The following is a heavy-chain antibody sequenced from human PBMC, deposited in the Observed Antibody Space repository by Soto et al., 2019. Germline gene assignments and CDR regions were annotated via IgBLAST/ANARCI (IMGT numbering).Heavy chain of an antibody. Sequence: QVQLVQSGAEVKKPGSSVKVSCKASGGTFNNYPITWVRQAPGEGLEWMGGSIPIFGTANYAQKFHGRVTISVGESTSTAYMELSSLRSEDTAVYYCARGRGYSGDDHYYYFDMDVWGQGTTVTVSS. D-gene: IGHD5-12*01. V-gene: IGHV1-69*01. CDR2: SIPIFGTA. CDR3: ARGRGYSGDDHYYYFDMDV. J-gene: IGHJ6*02. CDR1: GGTFNNYP.